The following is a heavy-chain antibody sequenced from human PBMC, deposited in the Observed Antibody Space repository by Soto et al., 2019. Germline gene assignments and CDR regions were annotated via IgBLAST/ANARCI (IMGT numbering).Heavy chain of an antibody. V-gene: IGHV3-66*01. CDR1: GFTVSSNY. CDR2: IYSGGST. J-gene: IGHJ4*02. CDR3: AREHCSGGSCYGLDY. Sequence: GGSLRLSCAASGFTVSSNYMSWVRKAPGKGLEWVSVIYSGGSTYYADSVKGRFTISRDNSKNTLYLQMNSLRAEDTAVYYCAREHCSGGSCYGLDYWGQGTLVTVS. D-gene: IGHD2-15*01.